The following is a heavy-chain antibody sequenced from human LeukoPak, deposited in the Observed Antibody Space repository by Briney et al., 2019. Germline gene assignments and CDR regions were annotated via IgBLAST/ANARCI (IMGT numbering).Heavy chain of an antibody. CDR1: GYNFINYY. V-gene: IGHV1-46*01. CDR3: ARSRGNHFDY. Sequence: ASVTVSCKTSGYNFINYYIHWVRQAPGQGLEWMGLINPGGGSTSYTERFQGRVSLTRDVSTNSVHLELSSLTSGDTAVYYCARSRGNHFDYWGQGTLVTVS. J-gene: IGHJ4*02. D-gene: IGHD3-10*01. CDR2: INPGGGST.